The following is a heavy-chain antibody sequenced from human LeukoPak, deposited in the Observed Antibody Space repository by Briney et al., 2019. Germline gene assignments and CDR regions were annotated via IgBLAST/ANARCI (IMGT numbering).Heavy chain of an antibody. V-gene: IGHV3-20*04. D-gene: IGHD3-10*01. J-gene: IGHJ4*02. CDR3: ARDLSGNYYGSGSYYD. CDR2: INWNGGST. CDR1: GFTFDDHG. Sequence: GGSLRLSCAASGFTFDDHGMSWVRQAPGKGLEWVSGINWNGGSTGYADSVKGRFTISRDNAKNSLYLQMNSLRAEDTALYYCARDLSGNYYGSGSYYDWGQGTLVTVSS.